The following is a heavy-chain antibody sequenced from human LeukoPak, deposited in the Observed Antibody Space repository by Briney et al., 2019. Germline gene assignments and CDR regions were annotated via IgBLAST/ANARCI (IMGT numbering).Heavy chain of an antibody. CDR3: ARVPPILGYCSGGSCYPGY. V-gene: IGHV1-2*02. CDR2: INPNSGGT. CDR1: GYTFTGYY. Sequence: ASVKVSCKASGYTFTGYYIHWVRQAPGQGLEWMGWINPNSGGTNYAQKFQGRVTMTRDTSISTAYMELSRLRSDDTAVYYCARVPPILGYCSGGSCYPGYWGQGTLVTVSS. D-gene: IGHD2-15*01. J-gene: IGHJ4*02.